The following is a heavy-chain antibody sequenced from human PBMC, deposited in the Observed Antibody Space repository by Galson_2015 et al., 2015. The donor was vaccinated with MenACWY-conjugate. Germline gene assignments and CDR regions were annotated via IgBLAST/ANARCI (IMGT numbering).Heavy chain of an antibody. Sequence: QSGAEVKKPGESLKISCQTSGYSFASYWIVWVRQVPGKGLELLGTMYPGDSDAKYSPPFQGQVTMSADQSINTASLRWTSLKSSDSAIYYCARRSARSHFDHWGQGTLVTVSS. CDR1: GYSFASYW. D-gene: IGHD6-6*01. V-gene: IGHV5-51*03. CDR3: ARRSARSHFDH. CDR2: MYPGDSDA. J-gene: IGHJ4*02.